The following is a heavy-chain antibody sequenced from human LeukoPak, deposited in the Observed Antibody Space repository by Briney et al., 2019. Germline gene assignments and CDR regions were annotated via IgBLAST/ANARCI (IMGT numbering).Heavy chain of an antibody. V-gene: IGHV4-59*12. CDR1: GASISNFH. D-gene: IGHD1-1*01. Sequence: PSETLSLTCTVSGASISNFHWSWMRQPPGKGLEWLGSISYSGSTNYNPSLKSRVTISVDTSKNQFSLKLSSVTAADTAVYYCARDTTSYYYYYYMDVWGKGTTVTISS. CDR3: ARDTTSYYYYYYMDV. CDR2: ISYSGST. J-gene: IGHJ6*03.